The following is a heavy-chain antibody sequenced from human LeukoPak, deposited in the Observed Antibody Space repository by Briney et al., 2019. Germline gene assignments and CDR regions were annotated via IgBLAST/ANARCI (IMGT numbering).Heavy chain of an antibody. D-gene: IGHD2-2*01. CDR2: ISSSGSYI. CDR1: GFTFSSYS. J-gene: IGHJ6*03. CDR3: ARGVSVPGNYYYMDV. Sequence: GGSLRLSCAASGFTFSSYSMNWVRQAPGKGLEWVSSISSSGSYIYYADSVKGRFTISRDNAKNSLYLQKNSLRAEDTAVYYCARGVSVPGNYYYMDVWGTGTTVTVS. V-gene: IGHV3-21*01.